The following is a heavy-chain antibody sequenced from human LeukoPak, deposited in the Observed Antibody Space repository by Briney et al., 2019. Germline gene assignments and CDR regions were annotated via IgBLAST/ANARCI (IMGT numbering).Heavy chain of an antibody. V-gene: IGHV4-39*07. Sequence: SETLSLTCTVSGGSISSSSYYWGWIRQPPGKGLEGIRSIYYSGSTYYNPSLKSRVTISVDTSKNQFSLKLSSVTAADTAVYYCARVKYRSSWYEGDWFDPWGQGTLVTVSS. CDR2: IYYSGST. D-gene: IGHD6-13*01. CDR1: GGSISSSSYY. J-gene: IGHJ5*02. CDR3: ARVKYRSSWYEGDWFDP.